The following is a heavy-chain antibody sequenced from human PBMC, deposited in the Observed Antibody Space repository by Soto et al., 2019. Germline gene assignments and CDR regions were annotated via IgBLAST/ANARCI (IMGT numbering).Heavy chain of an antibody. V-gene: IGHV1-2*04. CDR3: ARAEYGDYEGSWFDP. D-gene: IGHD4-17*01. Sequence: ASVKVSFKASGYTFTGYYMHWVRQAPGQGLEWMGWINPNSGGTNYAQKFQGWVTMTRDTSISTAYMELSRLRSDDTAVYYCARAEYGDYEGSWFDPWGQGTLVTVSS. CDR1: GYTFTGYY. J-gene: IGHJ5*02. CDR2: INPNSGGT.